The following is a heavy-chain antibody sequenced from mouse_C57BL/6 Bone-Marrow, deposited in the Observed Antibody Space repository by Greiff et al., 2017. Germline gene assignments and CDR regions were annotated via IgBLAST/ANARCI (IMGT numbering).Heavy chain of an antibody. V-gene: IGHV5-9*01. CDR3: ARQYSNFWFAY. J-gene: IGHJ3*01. CDR2: ISGGGGNT. CDR1: GFTFSSYT. Sequence: EVMLVESGGGLVKPGGSLKLSCAASGFTFSSYTMSWVRQTPEKRLEWVATISGGGGNTYYPDSVKGRFTISRDNAKNTLYLQRSSLRSEDTALYYCARQYSNFWFAYWGQGTLVTVSA. D-gene: IGHD2-5*01.